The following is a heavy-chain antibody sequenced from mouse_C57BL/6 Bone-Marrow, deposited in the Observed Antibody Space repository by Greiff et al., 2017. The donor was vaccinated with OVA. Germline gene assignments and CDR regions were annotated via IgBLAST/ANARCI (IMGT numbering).Heavy chain of an antibody. Sequence: QVQLKQSGAELARPGASVKLSCKASGYTFTSYGISWVKQRTGQGLEWIGEIYPRSGNTYYNEKFKGKATLTADKSSSTACMELRSLTSEDSAVYVCARDYYDYASWFAYWGQGTLVTVSA. V-gene: IGHV1-81*01. CDR3: ARDYYDYASWFAY. CDR2: IYPRSGNT. J-gene: IGHJ3*01. D-gene: IGHD2-4*01. CDR1: GYTFTSYG.